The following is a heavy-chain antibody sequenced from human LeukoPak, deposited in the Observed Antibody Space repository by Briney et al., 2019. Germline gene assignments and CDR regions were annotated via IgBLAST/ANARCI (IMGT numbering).Heavy chain of an antibody. CDR2: ISSSSSYI. J-gene: IGHJ5*02. V-gene: IGHV3-21*01. CDR1: GFTFSGYG. CDR3: ARDPTAAGMFPSSWFDP. Sequence: GGSLRLSCAASGFTFSGYGMSWVRQAPGKGLEWVSSISSSSSYIYYADSVKGRFTISRDNAKNSLYLQMNSLRAEDTAVYYCARDPTAAGMFPSSWFDPWGQGTLVTVSS. D-gene: IGHD6-13*01.